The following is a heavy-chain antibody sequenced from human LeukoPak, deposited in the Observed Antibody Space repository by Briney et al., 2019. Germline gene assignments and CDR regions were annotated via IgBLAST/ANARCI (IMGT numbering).Heavy chain of an antibody. CDR2: ISSSGSTI. Sequence: GGSLRLSCAASGFTFSDYYMSWIRQAPGKGLEWVSYISSSGSTIYYADSVKGRFTISRDNAKNTLYLQMNSLRAEDTAVYYCARDDGGSYYYYYMDVWGKGTTVTVSS. CDR3: ARDDGGSYYYYYMDV. V-gene: IGHV3-11*04. CDR1: GFTFSDYY. D-gene: IGHD3-10*01. J-gene: IGHJ6*03.